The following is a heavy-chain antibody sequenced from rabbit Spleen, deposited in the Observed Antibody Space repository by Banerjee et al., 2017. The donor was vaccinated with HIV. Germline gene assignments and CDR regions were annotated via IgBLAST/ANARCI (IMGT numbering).Heavy chain of an antibody. J-gene: IGHJ6*01. CDR2: IYGGSSGST. Sequence: QSLEESGGDLVKPGASLTLTCTASGFSFSSSYYMCWVRQAPGKGLEWIACIYGGSSGSTAYASWAKGRFTISKTSSTTVTLQMTSLTVADTATYFCARDTGSSFSSYGMDLWGQGTLVTVS. D-gene: IGHD8-1*01. CDR3: ARDTGSSFSSYGMDL. V-gene: IGHV1S40*01. CDR1: GFSFSSSYY.